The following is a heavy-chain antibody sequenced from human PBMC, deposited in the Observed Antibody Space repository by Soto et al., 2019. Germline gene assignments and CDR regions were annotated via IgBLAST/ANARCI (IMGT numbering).Heavy chain of an antibody. CDR3: ARDSSGWSDAFDI. CDR2: IYYSGST. V-gene: IGHV4-59*01. Sequence: PSETLSLTCTVSGGSISSYYWSWIRQPPGKGLEWIGYIYYSGSTNYNPSLKSRVTISVDTSKNQFSLKLSSVTAADTAVYYCARDSSGWSDAFDIWGQGTMVTVPS. CDR1: GGSISSYY. J-gene: IGHJ3*02. D-gene: IGHD6-19*01.